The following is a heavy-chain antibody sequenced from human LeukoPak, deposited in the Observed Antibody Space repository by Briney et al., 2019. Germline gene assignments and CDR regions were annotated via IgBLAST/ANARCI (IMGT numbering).Heavy chain of an antibody. CDR2: MDTSGRT. CDR3: ARHWSHSVAQFGRSYRFDP. Sequence: SETLSLTCIVSGGSISGYYWSWIRQPAGKGLEWIGHMDTSGRTNYNSSLMSRVTMSVDTSKNQFSLRLTSVTAADTAVYYCARHWSHSVAQFGRSYRFDPWGQGTLVTVSS. J-gene: IGHJ5*02. CDR1: GGSISGYY. D-gene: IGHD2-15*01. V-gene: IGHV4-4*07.